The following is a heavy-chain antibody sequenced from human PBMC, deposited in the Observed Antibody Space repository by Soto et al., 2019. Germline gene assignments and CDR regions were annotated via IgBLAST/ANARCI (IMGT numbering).Heavy chain of an antibody. CDR2: IIPIFGTA. J-gene: IGHJ6*02. V-gene: IGHV1-69*13. CDR1: RVAFSKFI. CDR3: AKVRYSSPMGYYHGMDV. Sequence: SVKVSCKASRVAFSKFIVTWVRQAPGLGLEWVGGIIPIFGTANYAQKFQGRVTITADESTSTSYMEVNNLRSEDTAVYYCAKVRYSSPMGYYHGMDVWGQGTTVTVSS. D-gene: IGHD6-19*01.